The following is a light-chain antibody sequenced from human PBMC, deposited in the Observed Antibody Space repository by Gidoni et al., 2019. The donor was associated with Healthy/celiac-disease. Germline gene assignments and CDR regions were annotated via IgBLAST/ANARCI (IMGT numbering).Light chain of an antibody. CDR2: AAP. V-gene: IGKV1-39*01. CDR1: QSISSD. Sequence: DIQMTQSPSSLSASVGDRVTITCRASQSISSDLNWYQQKPGKAPKHLFYAAPSLQSGVPSRFSGSGSGTDFTLTISSLQPEDFATYYCQQSYSTLRTFGGGTKVEIK. CDR3: QQSYSTLRT. J-gene: IGKJ4*01.